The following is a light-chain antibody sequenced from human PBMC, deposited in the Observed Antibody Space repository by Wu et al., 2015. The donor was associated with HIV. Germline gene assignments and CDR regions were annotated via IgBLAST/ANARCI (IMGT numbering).Light chain of an antibody. CDR3: QQYYSTPFLT. Sequence: DIQMTQSPSSLSASVGDRVTITCRASQRLTNSLAWYQQKPGKAPKLLLYATSRLESGVPSRFSGSGSGADYTLTISSLQPEDFATYYCQQYYSTPFLTFGGGTKGGDQT. J-gene: IGKJ4*01. V-gene: IGKV1-NL1*01. CDR1: QRLTNS. CDR2: ATS.